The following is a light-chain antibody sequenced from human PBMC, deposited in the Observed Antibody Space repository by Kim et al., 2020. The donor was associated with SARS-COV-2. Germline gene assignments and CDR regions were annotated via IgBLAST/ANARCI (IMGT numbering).Light chain of an antibody. V-gene: IGKV3D-20*01. Sequence: LAPRLLIYSGSSRATGVPERFSGSGSGTEFILSISRLEPGDFAMYYCQQYGTAPPYTFGQGTKLEI. J-gene: IGKJ2*01. CDR3: QQYGTAPPYT. CDR2: SGS.